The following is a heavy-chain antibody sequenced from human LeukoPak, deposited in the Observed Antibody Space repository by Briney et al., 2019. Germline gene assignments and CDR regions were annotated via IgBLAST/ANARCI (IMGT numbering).Heavy chain of an antibody. J-gene: IGHJ4*02. CDR3: ALYSSTWY. CDR1: GYTFTTYY. Sequence: ASVKVSCKASGYTFTTYYIHWVRQAPGQGLEWMGIVNPTGGSTTYAQKFQGRVTMTRDTSTSTVFMEVNSLRSEDTAVYYCALYSSTWYWGQGTLVTVSS. V-gene: IGHV1-46*01. D-gene: IGHD6-13*01. CDR2: VNPTGGST.